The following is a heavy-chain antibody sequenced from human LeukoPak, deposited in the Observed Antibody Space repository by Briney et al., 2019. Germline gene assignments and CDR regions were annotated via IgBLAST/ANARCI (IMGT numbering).Heavy chain of an antibody. Sequence: KPSETLSLTCTVAGGSISSYYWSWIRQPPGKGLGWIGYIYYSGSTNYNPSLKSRVTIKVDTSKNQFSLKLSSVTAADTAVYYCARGLWSTHYYYYYMDVWGKGTTVTVSS. CDR2: IYYSGST. J-gene: IGHJ6*03. CDR3: ARGLWSTHYYYYYMDV. D-gene: IGHD2-21*01. V-gene: IGHV4-59*01. CDR1: GGSISSYY.